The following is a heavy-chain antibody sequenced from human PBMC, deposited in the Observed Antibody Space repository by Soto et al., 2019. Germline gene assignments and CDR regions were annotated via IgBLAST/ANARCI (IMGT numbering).Heavy chain of an antibody. CDR2: ISGSGGST. D-gene: IGHD3-16*01. J-gene: IGHJ6*02. CDR3: AKSFLPYYYGVDV. Sequence: PGGSLRLSCAASGFTFTSHAMSWVRQAPGKGLEWVSAISGSGGSTYHADSVKGRFTISRDNSKNTLYLQMNGLRAEDTAVYYCAKSFLPYYYGVDVWGQGTTVTAS. V-gene: IGHV3-23*01. CDR1: GFTFTSHA.